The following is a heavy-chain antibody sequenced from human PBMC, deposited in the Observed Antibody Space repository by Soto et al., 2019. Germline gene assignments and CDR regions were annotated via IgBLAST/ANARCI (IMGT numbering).Heavy chain of an antibody. CDR3: AKDPPLLRYFDWPYYDAFDI. Sequence: SETLSLTCSVSSASLSSSTYYWSWIRQPPGRGPEWIGSIYYSGNTYYKPSLKSRVSISIDTSRNQFSLKLTSVTAADTAVYYCAKDPPLLRYFDWPYYDAFDIWGQGTMVTVSS. CDR2: IYYSGNT. J-gene: IGHJ3*02. CDR1: SASLSSSTYY. V-gene: IGHV4-39*07. D-gene: IGHD3-9*01.